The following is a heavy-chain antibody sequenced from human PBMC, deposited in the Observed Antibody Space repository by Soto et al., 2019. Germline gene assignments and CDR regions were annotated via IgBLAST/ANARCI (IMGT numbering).Heavy chain of an antibody. Sequence: SETLSLTCNVSGGPIKTGDYYWNWIRQPPGKGLEWIGYVFYSGATNYSPSLKSRAAISMDTSKNQFSLSLTSVTAADTAVYYCARAGFSYGNLLFWGQGIRVTVYS. CDR3: ARAGFSYGNLLF. J-gene: IGHJ4*02. D-gene: IGHD3-10*01. CDR2: VFYSGAT. CDR1: GGPIKTGDYY. V-gene: IGHV4-30-4*01.